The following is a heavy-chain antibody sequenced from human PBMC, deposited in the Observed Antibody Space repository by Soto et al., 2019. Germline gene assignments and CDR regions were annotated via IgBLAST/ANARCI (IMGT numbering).Heavy chain of an antibody. D-gene: IGHD3-16*01. CDR2: IYSGGST. CDR3: ARDPWAADY. Sequence: GGSLRLSCAASGFTVSTKYMSWVRRAPGKGLEWVSVIYSGGSTFYADSVRGRFTISRDNSKNTVNLQMNSLRAEDTAVYYCARDPWAADYWGQGTLVTAPQ. CDR1: GFTVSTKY. V-gene: IGHV3-66*01. J-gene: IGHJ4*02.